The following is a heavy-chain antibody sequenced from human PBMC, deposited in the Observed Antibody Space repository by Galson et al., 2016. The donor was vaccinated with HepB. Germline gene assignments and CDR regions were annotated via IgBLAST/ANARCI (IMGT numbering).Heavy chain of an antibody. V-gene: IGHV3-7*01. CDR1: GLTFSSDW. J-gene: IGHJ4*02. CDR3: ASWWQTPASYFDY. CDR2: IKQDGSEK. D-gene: IGHD2-8*02. Sequence: SLRLSCAASGLTFSSDWMSWVRQAPGKGLEWVANIKQDGSEKYYVDSVKGRFTISRDNAKNSLYLKMNSLRAEDTAVYYCASWWQTPASYFDYWGQGTLVTVSS.